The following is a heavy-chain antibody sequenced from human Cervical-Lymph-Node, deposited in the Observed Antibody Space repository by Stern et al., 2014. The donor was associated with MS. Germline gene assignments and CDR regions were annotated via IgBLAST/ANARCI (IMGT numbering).Heavy chain of an antibody. D-gene: IGHD6-13*01. CDR1: GYTFTTYA. Sequence: QVQLVESGSELKKPGASVKVSCKAAGYTFTTYAINWVRQAPGQGLEGMGWINPNTGNPTYGQGFTGRFVFSLDTSVSTAYLQISSLKPEDTAVYFCAREDGSSADYWGQGTLVTVSS. CDR3: AREDGSSADY. CDR2: INPNTGNP. J-gene: IGHJ4*02. V-gene: IGHV7-4-1*02.